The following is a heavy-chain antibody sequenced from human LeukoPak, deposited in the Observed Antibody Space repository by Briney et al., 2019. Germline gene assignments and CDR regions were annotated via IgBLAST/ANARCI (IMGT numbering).Heavy chain of an antibody. D-gene: IGHD3-22*01. Sequence: PSETLSLTCTVSGGSISSYYWSWIRQPPGKGLGWIGYIYYSGSTNYNPSLKSRVTISVDTSKNQFSLKLSSVTAADTAVYYCAGQDDSPPHDAFDIWGQGTMVTVSS. CDR2: IYYSGST. CDR3: AGQDDSPPHDAFDI. V-gene: IGHV4-59*01. J-gene: IGHJ3*02. CDR1: GGSISSYY.